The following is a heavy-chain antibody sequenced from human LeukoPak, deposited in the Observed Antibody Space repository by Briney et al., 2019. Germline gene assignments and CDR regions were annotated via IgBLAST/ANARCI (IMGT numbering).Heavy chain of an antibody. Sequence: PGGSLRLSCAASGFTFSDYYMSWIRQAPGKGLEWVSYISSSGSTIYYADSVKGRFTISRDNAKNSLYLQMNSLRAEDTAVYYCAKGDYYYYYYMDVWGKGTTVTVSS. CDR1: GFTFSDYY. CDR3: AKGDYYYYYYMDV. J-gene: IGHJ6*03. CDR2: ISSSGSTI. V-gene: IGHV3-11*04.